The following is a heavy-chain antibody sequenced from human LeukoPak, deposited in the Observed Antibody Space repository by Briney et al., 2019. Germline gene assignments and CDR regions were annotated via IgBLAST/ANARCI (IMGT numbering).Heavy chain of an antibody. Sequence: GGSLRLSCEVSGFTFSSYHMNWVRQAPGKGLEWVSSIGSSSSYIYYADSVKGRFTISRDNAKNSLYLQMNSLGAEDTAVYYCARDGVGATKVPDYWGQGTLVTVSS. CDR1: GFTFSSYH. D-gene: IGHD1-26*01. V-gene: IGHV3-21*01. J-gene: IGHJ4*02. CDR2: IGSSSSYI. CDR3: ARDGVGATKVPDY.